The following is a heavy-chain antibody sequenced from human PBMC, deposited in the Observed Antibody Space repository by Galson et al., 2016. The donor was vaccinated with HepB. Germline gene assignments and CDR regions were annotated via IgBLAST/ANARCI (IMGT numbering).Heavy chain of an antibody. CDR2: IHYSGAV. D-gene: IGHD2-21*02. V-gene: IGHV4-59*01. Sequence: ETLSLTCTVSGASISSYFWSWVRQPPGNGLEYIGFIHYSGAVNSSPSLRGRITMSVDTSKSRLSLELTSVTPADTAVYYCARLGTCGRDCYSFDYWGQGVLVTVSS. J-gene: IGHJ4*02. CDR1: GASISSYF. CDR3: ARLGTCGRDCYSFDY.